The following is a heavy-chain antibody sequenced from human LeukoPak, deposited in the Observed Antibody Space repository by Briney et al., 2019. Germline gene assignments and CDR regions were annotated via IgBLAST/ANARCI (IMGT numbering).Heavy chain of an antibody. CDR1: GFSFSTHW. CDR3: ARQSHGYILFDY. V-gene: IGHV3-7*04. CDR2: IKKDGREK. Sequence: GGSLRLSCAASGFSFSTHWMSWVRQAPGKGGEGVADIKKDGREKFYVDSVKGGFTVSRDNAKNSVYLQMNSLTAEDTAVYYCARQSHGYILFDYWGQGTLVTVSS. J-gene: IGHJ4*02. D-gene: IGHD5-24*01.